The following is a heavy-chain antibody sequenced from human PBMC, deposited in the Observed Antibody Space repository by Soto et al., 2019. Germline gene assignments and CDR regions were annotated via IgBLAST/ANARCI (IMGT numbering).Heavy chain of an antibody. CDR1: GFAFNNAW. CDR3: TNLYFDY. J-gene: IGHJ4*02. Sequence: GGSLRLSCAASGFAFNNAWMTWVRQAPGKGLEWIGRIKSQRDGETTDYAAPVKGRFTISRDDSKNTLYLQVNSLRSEDTAVYYCTNLYFDYWGQGTLVTVSS. CDR2: IKSQRDGETT. V-gene: IGHV3-15*01.